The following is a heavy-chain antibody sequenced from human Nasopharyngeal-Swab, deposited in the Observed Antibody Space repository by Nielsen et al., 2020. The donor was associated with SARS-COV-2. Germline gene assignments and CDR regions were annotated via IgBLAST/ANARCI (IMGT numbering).Heavy chain of an antibody. D-gene: IGHD5-12*01. CDR1: GFTFDDYT. CDR3: AKDPLYGGYDLRYYFDY. J-gene: IGHJ4*02. V-gene: IGHV3-43*01. Sequence: LTCAASGFTFDDYTMHWVRQAPGKGLEWVSLISWDGGSTYYADSVKGRFTISRDNSKNTLYLQMNSLRAEDTAVYYCAKDPLYGGYDLRYYFDYWGQGTLVTVSS. CDR2: ISWDGGST.